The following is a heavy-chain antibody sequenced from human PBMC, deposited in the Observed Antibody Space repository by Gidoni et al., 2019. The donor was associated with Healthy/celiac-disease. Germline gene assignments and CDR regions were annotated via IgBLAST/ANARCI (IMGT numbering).Heavy chain of an antibody. CDR3: AREVFREMATTPGRKTGNAFDI. J-gene: IGHJ3*02. D-gene: IGHD5-12*01. CDR2: IWYDGSNK. CDR1: GFTFSSYG. Sequence: QVQLVESGGGVVQPGRSLRLSCAASGFTFSSYGMHWVRQAPGKGLEWVAVIWYDGSNKYYADSVKGRFTISRDNSKNTLYLQMNSLRAEDTAVYYCAREVFREMATTPGRKTGNAFDIWGQGTMVTVSS. V-gene: IGHV3-33*01.